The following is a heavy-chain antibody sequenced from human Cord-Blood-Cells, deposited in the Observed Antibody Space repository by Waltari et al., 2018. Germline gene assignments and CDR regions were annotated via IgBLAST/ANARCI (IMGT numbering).Heavy chain of an antibody. CDR2: IYPGDSDS. V-gene: IGHV5-51*01. J-gene: IGHJ4*02. D-gene: IGHD3-10*01. Sequence: EVQLVQSGAEVKKPGESLKISCKGSGYSFTSYWIGWVRQMPGKGLEWMGIIYPGDSDSRYSPSVQGQVTISADKSISTAYLQWSSLKASDTAMYYCARPYGSGSYYSPFDYWGQGTLVTVSS. CDR3: ARPYGSGSYYSPFDY. CDR1: GYSFTSYW.